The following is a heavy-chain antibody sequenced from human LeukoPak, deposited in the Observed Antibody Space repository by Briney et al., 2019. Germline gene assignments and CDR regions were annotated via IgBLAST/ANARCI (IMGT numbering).Heavy chain of an antibody. J-gene: IGHJ4*02. D-gene: IGHD1-1*01. CDR3: ARGWDNWDY. CDR2: IDPNSGGT. V-gene: IGHV1-2*02. Sequence: APVKVSGKASGYTFTGYYMHWVRQAPGQGLEWMGWIDPNSGGTNYVEKFLGRVTMTRDTSMSTAYMELSRLRSDDTAVYYCARGWDNWDYWGQGSLVTVSS. CDR1: GYTFTGYY.